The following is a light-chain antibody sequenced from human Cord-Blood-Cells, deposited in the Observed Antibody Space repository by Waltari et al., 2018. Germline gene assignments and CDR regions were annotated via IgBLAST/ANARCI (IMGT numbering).Light chain of an antibody. Sequence: DIQMTQSPSPLSASVGDRVTITCRASQSISSYLNWYQQKPGKAPKLLIYAASSLQSGVPSRFSGSGSGTDFTLTISSLQPEDFATYYCQQSYSQFGPGTKVDIK. CDR1: QSISSY. V-gene: IGKV1-39*01. CDR2: AAS. J-gene: IGKJ3*01. CDR3: QQSYSQ.